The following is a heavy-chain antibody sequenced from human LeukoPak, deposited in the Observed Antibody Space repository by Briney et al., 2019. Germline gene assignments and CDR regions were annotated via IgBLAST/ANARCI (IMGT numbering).Heavy chain of an antibody. CDR1: GFTFSSYW. CDR3: ARDGGRYRFDY. D-gene: IGHD3-16*02. J-gene: IGHJ4*02. Sequence: PGGSLRLSCAASGFTFSSYWMHWVRQAPGKGLVWVSRINSDGSSTRDADSVKGRFTISRDKSKNSLYLQMNSLRPDDTALYYCARDGGRYRFDYWGQGTMVTVSS. V-gene: IGHV3-74*01. CDR2: INSDGSST.